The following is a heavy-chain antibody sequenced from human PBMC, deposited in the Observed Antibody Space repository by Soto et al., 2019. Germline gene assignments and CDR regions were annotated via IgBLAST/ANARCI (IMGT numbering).Heavy chain of an antibody. CDR3: ARNVRIAAAGMGY. J-gene: IGHJ4*02. Sequence: GGSLRLSCAASGFTFSSYCMHWVRQAPGKGLEWVAVIWYDGSNKYYADSVKGRFTISRDNSKNTLYLQMNSLRAEDTAVYYCARNVRIAAAGMGYWGQGTLVTVSS. D-gene: IGHD6-13*01. CDR2: IWYDGSNK. CDR1: GFTFSSYC. V-gene: IGHV3-33*01.